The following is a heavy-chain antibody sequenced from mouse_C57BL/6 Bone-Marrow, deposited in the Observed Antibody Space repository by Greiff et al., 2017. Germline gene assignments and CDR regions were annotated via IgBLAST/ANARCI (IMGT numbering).Heavy chain of an antibody. CDR1: GYTFTDYN. D-gene: IGHD1-1*01. Sequence: EVQLQESGPELVKPGASVKMSCKASGYTFTDYNMHWVKQSHGKSLEWIGYINPNNGGTSYNQKFNGKATLTVNKSSSTAYMELRSLTSEDSAVYYCAREGLLSAGSNYWGQGTSVTVSS. CDR2: INPNNGGT. J-gene: IGHJ4*01. CDR3: AREGLLSAGSNY. V-gene: IGHV1-22*01.